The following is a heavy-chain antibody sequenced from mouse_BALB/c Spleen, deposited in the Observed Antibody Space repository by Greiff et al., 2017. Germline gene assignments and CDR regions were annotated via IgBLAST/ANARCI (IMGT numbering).Heavy chain of an antibody. CDR3: ARIRYDYDNAMDY. J-gene: IGHJ4*01. CDR1: GFSLTSYG. Sequence: QVQLKESGPGLVQPSQSLSITCTVSGFSLTSYGVHWVRQSPGKGLEWLGVIWSGGSTDYNAAFISRLSISKDNSKSQVFFKMNSLQANDTAIYYCARIRYDYDNAMDYWGQGTSVTVSS. CDR2: IWSGGST. V-gene: IGHV2-2*02. D-gene: IGHD2-4*01.